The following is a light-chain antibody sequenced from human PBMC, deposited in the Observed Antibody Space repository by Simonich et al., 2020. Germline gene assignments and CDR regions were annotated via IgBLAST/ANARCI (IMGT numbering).Light chain of an antibody. J-gene: IGKJ2*01. V-gene: IGKV3-20*01. CDR2: GAC. CDR3: QQYGSSPYT. CDR1: QSVSSSD. Sequence: EFVLTQSPGTLSLSPGERATLSCRASQSVSSSDLDWYQQKPGQAPRLLIYGACSRATGIPDRFSGSGSGTDFTLTISRLEPEDFAVYYCQQYGSSPYTFGQGTKLEIK.